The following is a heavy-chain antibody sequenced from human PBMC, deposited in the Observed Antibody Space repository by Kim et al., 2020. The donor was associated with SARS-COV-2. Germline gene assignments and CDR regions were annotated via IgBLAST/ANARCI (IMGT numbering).Heavy chain of an antibody. CDR1: GGSISSGDYY. Sequence: SETLSLTCTVSGGSISSGDYYWSWIRQPPGKGLEWIGYIYYSGSTYYNPSLKSRVTISVDTSKNQFSLKLSSVTAADTAVYYCARVQGITIFGVVIIGWCDPWGQGTLVTVSS. D-gene: IGHD3-3*01. J-gene: IGHJ5*02. CDR2: IYYSGST. V-gene: IGHV4-30-4*01. CDR3: ARVQGITIFGVVIIGWCDP.